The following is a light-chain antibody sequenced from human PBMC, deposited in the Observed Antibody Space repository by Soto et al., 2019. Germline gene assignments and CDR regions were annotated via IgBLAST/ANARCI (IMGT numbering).Light chain of an antibody. Sequence: QSALTQPASVSGSPGQSITISCTGTSSDAGGYNYVSWYQQHLGKAPKLMIYDVSNRPSGVSNRFSGPKSGNTASLTISGLQAEDEADYYCSSYTSSSTSVVFGGGTKLTVL. J-gene: IGLJ2*01. V-gene: IGLV2-14*01. CDR1: SSDAGGYNY. CDR3: SSYTSSSTSVV. CDR2: DVS.